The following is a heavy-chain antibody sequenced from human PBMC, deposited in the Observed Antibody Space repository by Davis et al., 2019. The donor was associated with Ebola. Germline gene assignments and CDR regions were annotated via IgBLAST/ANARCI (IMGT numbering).Heavy chain of an antibody. Sequence: GESLKISCAASGFTLSGYSMNWVRQAPGKGLEWVSGINWNGGSTGYVDSVKGRFTISRDNSKNSLYLQMNSLKAEDTALYHCARVNAVTGYTRFDSWGQGTLVTVSS. CDR1: GFTLSGYS. CDR3: ARVNAVTGYTRFDS. D-gene: IGHD3-9*01. CDR2: INWNGGST. V-gene: IGHV3-20*01. J-gene: IGHJ5*01.